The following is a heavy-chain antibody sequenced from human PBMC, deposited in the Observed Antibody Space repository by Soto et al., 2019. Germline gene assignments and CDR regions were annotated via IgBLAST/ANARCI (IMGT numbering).Heavy chain of an antibody. CDR2: INAGNGNT. D-gene: IGHD6-6*01. Sequence: ASVKVSCKASGYTFTSYAMHWVRQAPGQRLEWMGWINAGNGNTKYSQKFQGRVTITGDTSASTAYMELSSLRSEDTAVYYCARGDLAARPHYYYMDVWGKGTTVTVSS. CDR3: ARGDLAARPHYYYMDV. CDR1: GYTFTSYA. V-gene: IGHV1-3*01. J-gene: IGHJ6*03.